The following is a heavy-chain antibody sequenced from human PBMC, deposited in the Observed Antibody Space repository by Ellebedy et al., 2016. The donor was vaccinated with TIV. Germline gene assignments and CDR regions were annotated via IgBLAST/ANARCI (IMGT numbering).Heavy chain of an antibody. CDR1: GGSISSSSYY. D-gene: IGHD3-3*01. V-gene: IGHV4-39*01. CDR3: ARRADLARSGYYLFDY. Sequence: SETLSLXXTVSGGSISSSSYYWGWIRQPPGKGLEWIGSIYYSGSAYYNPSLRSRVTISVDTSKNEFSLRLTSVTAADTALYYCARRADLARSGYYLFDYWGQGTLVTVSS. CDR2: IYYSGSA. J-gene: IGHJ4*02.